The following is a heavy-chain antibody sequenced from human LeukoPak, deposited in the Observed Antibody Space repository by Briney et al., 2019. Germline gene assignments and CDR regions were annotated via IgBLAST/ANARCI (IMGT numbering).Heavy chain of an antibody. CDR3: AKALYRYGVLDY. CDR2: IWYDGSNK. J-gene: IGHJ4*01. Sequence: GGSLRLSSETSGFTFNTYGMHCIRQAPGKGLNWEPVIWYDGSNKYFAYSVNGRFTISRDNSKNSLYLQMNSLRADDTAIYYCAKALYRYGVLDYWGHGTLVSVSS. D-gene: IGHD5-18*01. CDR1: GFTFNTYG. V-gene: IGHV3-33*03.